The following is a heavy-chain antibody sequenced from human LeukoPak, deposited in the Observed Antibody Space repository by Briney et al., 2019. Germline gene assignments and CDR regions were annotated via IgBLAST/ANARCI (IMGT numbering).Heavy chain of an antibody. CDR3: ARLLRSYYYDSSGYYSYYFDY. CDR1: GGSFSGYY. Sequence: PSETLSLTCAVYGGSFSGYYWSWIRQPPGKGLEWIGEINHSGSTNYNPSLKSRVTISVDTSKNQFSLKLSSVTAADTAVYYCARLLRSYYYDSSGYYSYYFDYWGQGTLVTVSS. D-gene: IGHD3-22*01. V-gene: IGHV4-34*01. CDR2: INHSGST. J-gene: IGHJ4*02.